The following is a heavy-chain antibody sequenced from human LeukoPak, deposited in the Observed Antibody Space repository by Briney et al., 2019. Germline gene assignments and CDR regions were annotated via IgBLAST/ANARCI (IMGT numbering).Heavy chain of an antibody. D-gene: IGHD5-24*01. CDR2: ISGSGGST. Sequence: PGGSLRLSCAASGFTFSSYAMSWVRQAPGKGLEWVSAISGSGGSTYYADSVKGRFTISRDNSKNTLYLQMNSLRAEDTAVYYCAKDGRDGYNQRSYYYGMDVWGQGTTVTVSS. CDR1: GFTFSSYA. CDR3: AKDGRDGYNQRSYYYGMDV. J-gene: IGHJ6*02. V-gene: IGHV3-23*01.